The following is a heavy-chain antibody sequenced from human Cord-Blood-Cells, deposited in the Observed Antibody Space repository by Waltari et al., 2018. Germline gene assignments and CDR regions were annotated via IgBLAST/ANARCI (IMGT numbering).Heavy chain of an antibody. D-gene: IGHD3-9*01. CDR1: GYTFTGYY. V-gene: IGHV1-2*02. CDR2: INPKSGGT. Sequence: QVQLVQSGAEVKKPGASVKVSCKASGYTFTGYYMHWVRQAPGQGLEWRGWINPKSGGTNYAQKFQGRVTMTRDTSISTAYMELSRLRSDDTAVYYCARQDWADAFDIWGQGTMVTDSS. J-gene: IGHJ3*02. CDR3: ARQDWADAFDI.